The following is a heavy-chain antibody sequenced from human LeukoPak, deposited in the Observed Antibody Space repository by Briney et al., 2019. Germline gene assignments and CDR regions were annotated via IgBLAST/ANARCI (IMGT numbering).Heavy chain of an antibody. CDR3: ARDPPTVAANTYG. V-gene: IGHV3-66*01. D-gene: IGHD6-6*01. CDR2: IYSGGAT. J-gene: IGHJ4*02. CDR1: GFTFSGYW. Sequence: GGSLRLSCAASGFTFSGYWMTWVRQAPGKGLEWVSLIYSGGATFYADAVKGRFTISRDGSKNTLYLQMNSLRAEDTAVYYCARDPPTVAANTYGWGQGTLVTVSS.